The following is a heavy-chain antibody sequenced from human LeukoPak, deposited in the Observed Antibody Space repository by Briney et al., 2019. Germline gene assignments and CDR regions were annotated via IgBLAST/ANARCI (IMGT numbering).Heavy chain of an antibody. V-gene: IGHV4-59*01. Sequence: SETLSLTCTVSGGSISSYYWSWIRQPPGKGLEWIGYIYYGGSTNYNPSLKSRVTISVDTSKNQFSLKLSSVTAADTAVYYCARVGGYDFWSGYWDYWGQGTLVTVSS. CDR2: IYYGGST. CDR3: ARVGGYDFWSGYWDY. CDR1: GGSISSYY. J-gene: IGHJ4*02. D-gene: IGHD3-3*01.